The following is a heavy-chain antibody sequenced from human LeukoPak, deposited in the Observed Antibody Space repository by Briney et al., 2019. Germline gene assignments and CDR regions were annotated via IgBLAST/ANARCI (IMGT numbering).Heavy chain of an antibody. J-gene: IGHJ4*02. CDR3: ARGTVAGPPDY. CDR1: GYTFTSYA. V-gene: IGHV1-2*02. Sequence: ASVKVSCKASGYTFTSYAMNWVRQAPGQGLEWMGWINPSSVGTNYAQKFQGRVTMTRDTSISTAYMELSRLRSDDTAVYYCARGTVAGPPDYWGQGTLVTVSS. CDR2: INPSSVGT. D-gene: IGHD6-19*01.